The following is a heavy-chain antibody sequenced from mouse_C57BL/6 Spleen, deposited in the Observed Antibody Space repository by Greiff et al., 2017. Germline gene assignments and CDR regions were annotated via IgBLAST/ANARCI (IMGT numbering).Heavy chain of an antibody. CDR1: GYAFSSSW. CDR3: ANYYGSSWAMDY. V-gene: IGHV1-82*01. J-gene: IGHJ4*01. Sequence: VKLVESGPELVKPGASVKISCKASGYAFSSSWMNWVKQRPGKGLEWIGRIYPGDGDTNYNGKFKGKATLTADKSSSTAYMQLSSLTSEDSAVYFCANYYGSSWAMDYWGQGTSVTVSS. CDR2: IYPGDGDT. D-gene: IGHD1-1*01.